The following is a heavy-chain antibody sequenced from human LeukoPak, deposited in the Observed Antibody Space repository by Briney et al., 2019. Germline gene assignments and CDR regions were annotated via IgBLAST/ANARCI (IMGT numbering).Heavy chain of an antibody. J-gene: IGHJ6*03. CDR3: ARKTAAGTFGYYYYYMDV. D-gene: IGHD6-13*01. Sequence: ASVKVSCKASGYTFTSYGISWVRQAPGQGLEWMGWISAYNGNTNYAQKLQGRVTMTTDTSTSTAYMELRSLRSDDTAVYYCARKTAAGTFGYYYYYMDVRGKGTTVTISS. V-gene: IGHV1-18*01. CDR2: ISAYNGNT. CDR1: GYTFTSYG.